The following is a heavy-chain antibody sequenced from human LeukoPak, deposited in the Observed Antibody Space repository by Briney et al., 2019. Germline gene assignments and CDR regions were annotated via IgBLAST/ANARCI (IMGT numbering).Heavy chain of an antibody. J-gene: IGHJ5*02. V-gene: IGHV1-2*02. CDR3: ARDVRYGDYMYNWFDP. Sequence: ASVKVSCKASGYTFTGYYMHWVRQAPGQGLEWMGWINPNSGGTNYAQKFQGRVTMTRDTSISTAYMELSRLRSDDTAVYYCARDVRYGDYMYNWFDPWGQGTLVTVSS. CDR1: GYTFTGYY. CDR2: INPNSGGT. D-gene: IGHD4-17*01.